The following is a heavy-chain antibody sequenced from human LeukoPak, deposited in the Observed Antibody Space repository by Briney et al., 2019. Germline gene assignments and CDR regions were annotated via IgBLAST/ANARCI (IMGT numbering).Heavy chain of an antibody. J-gene: IGHJ4*02. CDR2: VYYSEST. Sequence: SETLSLTCTVSGDPIISDDYYWSWIRQSPGKGLEYIGCVYYSESTFYNPSLRSRATISADTSKNQFSLRLSSVTAADTAVYYCARGAGYRRFDYWGQGALVIVSS. D-gene: IGHD5-24*01. V-gene: IGHV4-30-4*01. CDR1: GDPIISDDYY. CDR3: ARGAGYRRFDY.